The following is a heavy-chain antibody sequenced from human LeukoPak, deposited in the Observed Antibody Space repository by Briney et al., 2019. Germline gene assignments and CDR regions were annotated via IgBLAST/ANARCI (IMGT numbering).Heavy chain of an antibody. J-gene: IGHJ4*02. CDR1: GFTFSSYW. CDR3: AKGAGNFDWSYHDY. CDR2: IKEDGSEK. Sequence: GSLRLSCAASGFTFSSYWMSWGRQAPGKGVGVVANIKEDGSEKYVDSVKGRFTISRDNSKNTLYLQLNSLRAEDTAVYYCAKGAGNFDWSYHDYWGQGTLVTVSS. V-gene: IGHV3-7*05. D-gene: IGHD3-9*01.